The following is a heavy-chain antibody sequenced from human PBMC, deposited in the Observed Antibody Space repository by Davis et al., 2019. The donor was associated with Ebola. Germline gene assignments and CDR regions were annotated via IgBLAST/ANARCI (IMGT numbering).Heavy chain of an antibody. CDR2: ISKSGST. CDR3: ARNFAYYDFWSGSGAGWFDP. Sequence: PSETLSLTCTVSGASISTYYWSWIRQPPGKGLQWIGYISKSGSTSSNPSLKSRLTMSVDTSKNVFSLRLSSVTAADTAIYYCARNFAYYDFWSGSGAGWFDPWGQGTLVTVSS. J-gene: IGHJ5*02. D-gene: IGHD3-3*01. V-gene: IGHV4-59*01. CDR1: GASISTYY.